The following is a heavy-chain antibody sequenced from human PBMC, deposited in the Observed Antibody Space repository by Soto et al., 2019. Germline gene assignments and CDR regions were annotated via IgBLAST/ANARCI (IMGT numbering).Heavy chain of an antibody. V-gene: IGHV1-46*01. CDR3: ARDPTAVRFAY. Sequence: QVQLVQSGAEVKKPGASVKVSCKASGYTFTSYYIHWVRQAPGQGLEWMGIIDPSGGSTTYAQRCQGRVSMTSDTSTSTVYMELSSLRSEDTAVYYCARDPTAVRFAYWGQGTLVTVSS. CDR2: IDPSGGST. CDR1: GYTFTSYY. J-gene: IGHJ4*02. D-gene: IGHD3-10*01.